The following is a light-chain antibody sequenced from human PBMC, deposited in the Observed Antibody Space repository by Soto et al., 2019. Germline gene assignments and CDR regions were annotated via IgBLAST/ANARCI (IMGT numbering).Light chain of an antibody. J-gene: IGKJ2*01. CDR1: QSISSW. V-gene: IGKV1-5*01. CDR2: DAY. Sequence: DIPMTQSPSTLSASVGDRVTITCRASQSISSWLAWYQQKPGKAPKLLIYDAYSLESGVPSRFSGSGSGTEFTLTISSLQPGDFANYYCQQYNSYLYTFGQGTKLEIK. CDR3: QQYNSYLYT.